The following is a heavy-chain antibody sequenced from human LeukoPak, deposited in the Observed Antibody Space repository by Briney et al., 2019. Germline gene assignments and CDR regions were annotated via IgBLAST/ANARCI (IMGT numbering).Heavy chain of an antibody. J-gene: IGHJ4*02. CDR2: ISGRGGST. CDR3: AKDRGSGWPQFDY. V-gene: IGHV3-23*01. Sequence: GGSLRLSCAASGFSFGSYAMSWVRQAPGKGLEWVSAISGRGGSTYYADSVKGRFTISRDNSKNTLYLQMNSLRAEDTAVYYCAKDRGSGWPQFDYWGQGTLVIVSS. D-gene: IGHD6-19*01. CDR1: GFSFGSYA.